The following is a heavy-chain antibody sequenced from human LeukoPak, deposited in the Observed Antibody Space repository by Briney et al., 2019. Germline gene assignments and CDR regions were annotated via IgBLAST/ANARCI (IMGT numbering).Heavy chain of an antibody. D-gene: IGHD6-13*01. CDR3: ARHSPISSSSGVNNWFDP. CDR1: GGSISSSSYY. V-gene: IGHV4-39*01. J-gene: IGHJ5*02. CDR2: IYYSGST. Sequence: KTSETLSLTCTVSGGSISSSSYYWGWIRQPPGKGLEWIGSIYYSGSTYYNPSLKSRVTISVDTSRNQFSLKLSSVTAADTAVYYCARHSPISSSSGVNNWFDPWGQGTLVTVSS.